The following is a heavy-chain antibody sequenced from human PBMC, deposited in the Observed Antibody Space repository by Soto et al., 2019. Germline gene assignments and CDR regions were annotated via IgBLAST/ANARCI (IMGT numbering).Heavy chain of an antibody. V-gene: IGHV3-15*07. J-gene: IGHJ4*01. CDR1: GFTFSNVW. D-gene: IGHD3-22*01. Sequence: WGSMRPPYAVSGFTFSNVWINWVRRAKGKGLEWVGRVKSKNDGGTTDFAAPVKGRFAISRDDSKNMVYLEMNSLQTEDTAIYYCTTDSYITSIIVRFDYWGHGTLVTVSS. CDR2: VKSKNDGGTT. CDR3: TTDSYITSIIVRFDY.